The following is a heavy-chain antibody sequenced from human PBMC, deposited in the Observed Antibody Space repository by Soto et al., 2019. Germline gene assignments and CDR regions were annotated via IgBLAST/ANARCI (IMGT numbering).Heavy chain of an antibody. V-gene: IGHV4-31*03. CDR3: ARDRRGGDPNWFDP. CDR2: IYYSGST. J-gene: IGHJ5*02. Sequence: PSETLSLTCTVSGGSISSGGYYWSWIRQHPGKGLEWIGYIYYSGSTYYNPSLKSRVTISVDTSKNQFSLKLSSVTAADTAVYYCARDRRGGDPNWFDPWGQGTLVTVSS. D-gene: IGHD3-16*02. CDR1: GGSISSGGYY.